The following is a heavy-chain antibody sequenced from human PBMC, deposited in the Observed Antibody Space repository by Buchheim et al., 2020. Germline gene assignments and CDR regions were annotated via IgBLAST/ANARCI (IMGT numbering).Heavy chain of an antibody. Sequence: EVQLVESGGGLVQPGGSLRLSCAASGFTFSSYEMNWVRQAPGKGLEWVSYISPSGNTIYYADSVEGRFTIPRDNARNLLFLEMDSLRAEDTAVYYCARGGVDYWGQGTL. J-gene: IGHJ4*02. D-gene: IGHD2-15*01. CDR1: GFTFSSYE. CDR3: ARGGVDY. V-gene: IGHV3-48*03. CDR2: ISPSGNTI.